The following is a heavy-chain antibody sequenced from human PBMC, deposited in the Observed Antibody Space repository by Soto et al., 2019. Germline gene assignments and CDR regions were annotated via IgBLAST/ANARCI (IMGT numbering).Heavy chain of an antibody. D-gene: IGHD3-10*01. V-gene: IGHV4-30-4*01. CDR1: GGSISSGDYY. Sequence: SETLSLTCTVSGGSISSGDYYWSWIRQPPGKGLEWIGYIYYSGSTYYNPSLKSRVTISVDTSKNQFSLKLSSVTAAGTAVYYCARDQNPGYYGSGSNYWGQGTLVTVSS. CDR3: ARDQNPGYYGSGSNY. CDR2: IYYSGST. J-gene: IGHJ4*02.